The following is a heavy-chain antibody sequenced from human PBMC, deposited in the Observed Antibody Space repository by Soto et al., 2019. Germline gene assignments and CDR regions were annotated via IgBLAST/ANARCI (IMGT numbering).Heavy chain of an antibody. Sequence: SETLSLTCTVSGGSISSYYWSWIRQPAGKGLEWIGRIYTSGSTNYNPSLKSRVTMSVDTSKNQFSLKLSSVTAADTAVYYCARDAYYYDSSGYYRFDYWGQGTLVTVSS. J-gene: IGHJ4*02. CDR1: GGSISSYY. CDR2: IYTSGST. V-gene: IGHV4-4*07. CDR3: ARDAYYYDSSGYYRFDY. D-gene: IGHD3-22*01.